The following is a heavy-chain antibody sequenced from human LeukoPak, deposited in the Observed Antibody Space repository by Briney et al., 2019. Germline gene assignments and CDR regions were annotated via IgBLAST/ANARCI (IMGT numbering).Heavy chain of an antibody. CDR2: ISYNSDTI. D-gene: IGHD2-21*02. J-gene: IGHJ2*01. Sequence: PGRSLRLSCAASGFTFDDYAMHWVRQAPGKGLEWVSGISYNSDTIAYADSVKGRFTIFRDNAKNSLYLQMNSLRAEDTALYYCAKDYWGGDCYSGWYFDLWGRGTLVTVSS. CDR1: GFTFDDYA. CDR3: AKDYWGGDCYSGWYFDL. V-gene: IGHV3-9*01.